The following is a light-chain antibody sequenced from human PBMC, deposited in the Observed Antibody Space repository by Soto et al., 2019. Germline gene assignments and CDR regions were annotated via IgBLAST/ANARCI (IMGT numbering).Light chain of an antibody. Sequence: EIVMTQSPATLSVSPGERATLSCWASQSVSSNLAWYQQKPGQAPRLLIYDVSTRATGIPTRFSGSGSGTEFTLTISSLQSEDFAAYYFQQYNNWPLTFGGGTKVEIK. CDR3: QQYNNWPLT. CDR1: QSVSSN. CDR2: DVS. V-gene: IGKV3D-15*01. J-gene: IGKJ4*01.